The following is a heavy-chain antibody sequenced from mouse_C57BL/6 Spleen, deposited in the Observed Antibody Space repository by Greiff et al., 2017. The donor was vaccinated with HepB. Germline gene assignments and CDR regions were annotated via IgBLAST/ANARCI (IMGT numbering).Heavy chain of an antibody. V-gene: IGHV14-2*01. J-gene: IGHJ2*01. Sequence: EVQLQQSGAELVKPGASVKLSCTASGFNIKDYYMHWVKQRTEQGLEWIGRIDPEDGETKYAPKFQGKATITADTSSNTAYLQLSSLTSEDTAVYYCDRGYNGEEYYFDYWGQGTTLTVSS. CDR1: GFNIKDYY. CDR3: DRGYNGEEYYFDY. CDR2: IDPEDGET. D-gene: IGHD2-14*01.